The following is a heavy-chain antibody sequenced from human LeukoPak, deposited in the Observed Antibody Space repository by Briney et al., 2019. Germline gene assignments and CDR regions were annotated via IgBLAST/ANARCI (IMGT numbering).Heavy chain of an antibody. CDR2: ISYDGSNK. D-gene: IGHD3-10*01. V-gene: IGHV3-30-3*01. CDR3: ARDPKPLWFGELLPFPFDY. J-gene: IGHJ4*02. Sequence: GGSLRLSCAASGFTFSSYAVHWVRQAPGKGLEWVAVISYDGSNKYYADSVKGRFTISRDNSKNTLYLQMNSLRAEDTAVYYCARDPKPLWFGELLPFPFDYWGQGTLVTVSS. CDR1: GFTFSSYA.